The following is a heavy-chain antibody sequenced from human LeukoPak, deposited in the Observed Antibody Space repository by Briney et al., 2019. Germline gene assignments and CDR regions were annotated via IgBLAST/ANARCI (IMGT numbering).Heavy chain of an antibody. CDR2: ISGSDGSK. J-gene: IGHJ6*02. V-gene: IGHV3-23*01. Sequence: PGGSLRLSCAASGFTFSPYALSWVRQAPGKGLEWVSSISGSDGSKFYADSVKGRFSISRDNSKNTLYLHMNSLRAEDTALYYCATASYSSGPYYYGMDGWGHGTTVTVSS. CDR3: ATASYSSGPYYYGMDG. D-gene: IGHD6-19*01. CDR1: GFTFSPYA.